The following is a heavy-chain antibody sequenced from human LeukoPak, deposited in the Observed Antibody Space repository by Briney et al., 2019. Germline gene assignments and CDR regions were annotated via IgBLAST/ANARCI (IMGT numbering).Heavy chain of an antibody. D-gene: IGHD3-16*02. CDR3: AHFMITFGGVIVPPDY. CDR1: GFSLSTSGVG. J-gene: IGHJ4*02. V-gene: IGHV2-5*01. Sequence: SGPTLVNPTQTLTLTCTFSGFSLSTSGVGVGWIRQPPGKALEWLSLIYWNDDKRYSPSLKSRLTITKDTSKNQVVLTVTNMDPVDTATYYCAHFMITFGGVIVPPDYWGQGTLVTVSS. CDR2: IYWNDDK.